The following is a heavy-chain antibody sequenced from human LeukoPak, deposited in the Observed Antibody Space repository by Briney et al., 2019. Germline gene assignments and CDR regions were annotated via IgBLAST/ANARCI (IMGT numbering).Heavy chain of an antibody. V-gene: IGHV3-48*03. J-gene: IGHJ4*02. D-gene: IGHD6-19*01. CDR2: ISSSGSTI. Sequence: GGSLRLSCAASGFTFSSYEMNWVRQAPGKGLEWVSYISSSGSTIYYADSVKGRFTISRDNAKNSLYLQMNSLRAEDTAVYYCARDRTDSSGWYVSSQYYFDYWGQGTLVTVS. CDR1: GFTFSSYE. CDR3: ARDRTDSSGWYVSSQYYFDY.